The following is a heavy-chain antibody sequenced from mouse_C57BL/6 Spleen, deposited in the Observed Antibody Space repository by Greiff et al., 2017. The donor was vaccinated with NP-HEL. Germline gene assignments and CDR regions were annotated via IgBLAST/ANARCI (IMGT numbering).Heavy chain of an antibody. CDR1: GYPFPSYG. CDR2: IYPRSGNT. Sequence: VQGVASGAELARPGASVKLSCKASGYPFPSYGISWVKQRTGPGLELIGEIYPRSGNTYYNEKFKGKSTLTADKSSSTAYMELRSLTSEDSAVYFCARSSYYDYDPLSMDYWGQGTSVTVSS. J-gene: IGHJ4*01. D-gene: IGHD2-4*01. CDR3: ARSSYYDYDPLSMDY. V-gene: IGHV1-81*01.